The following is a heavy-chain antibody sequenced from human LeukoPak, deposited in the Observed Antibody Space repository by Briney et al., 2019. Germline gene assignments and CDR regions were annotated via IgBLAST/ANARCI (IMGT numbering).Heavy chain of an antibody. CDR2: IYTSGST. Sequence: SETLSLTCTVSGGSISSYYWSWIRQPPGKGLEWIGRIYTSGSTNYNPSLKSRVTMSVDTSKNQFSLKLSSVTAADTAVYYCARGPHRDWNYVFDYWGQGTLVTVSS. D-gene: IGHD1-7*01. J-gene: IGHJ4*02. CDR1: GGSISSYY. V-gene: IGHV4-4*07. CDR3: ARGPHRDWNYVFDY.